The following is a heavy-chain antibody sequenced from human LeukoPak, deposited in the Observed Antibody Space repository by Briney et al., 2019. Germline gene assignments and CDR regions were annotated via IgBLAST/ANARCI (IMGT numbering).Heavy chain of an antibody. CDR2: IRYDGSNK. CDR1: GFTFSSYG. V-gene: IGHV3-30*02. J-gene: IGHJ3*02. Sequence: GGSLRLSCAASGFTFSSYGMHWVRQAPGKGLKWVAFIRYDGSNKYYADSVKGRFTISRDNFKNTLYLQMNSLRAEDTAVYYCAKEGQLERGAFDIWGQGTMVTVSS. D-gene: IGHD1-1*01. CDR3: AKEGQLERGAFDI.